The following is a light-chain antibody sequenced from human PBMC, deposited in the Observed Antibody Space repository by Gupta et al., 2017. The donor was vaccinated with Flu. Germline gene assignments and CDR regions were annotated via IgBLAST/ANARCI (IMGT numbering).Light chain of an antibody. CDR2: DAS. CDR3: QQRSHWPPFT. J-gene: IGKJ4*01. Sequence: EIVLTQSPATLSLSPGERVTLFCSASHSISNFLAWYQHKPGQAPRLLIYDASNRAAGIPARFSGSGSGTDFTLTISSLEPEDFAVYYCQQRSHWPPFTFGGGTKVEIK. V-gene: IGKV3-11*01. CDR1: HSISNF.